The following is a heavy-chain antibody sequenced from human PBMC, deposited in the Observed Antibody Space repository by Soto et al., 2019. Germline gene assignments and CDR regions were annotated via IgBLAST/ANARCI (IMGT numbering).Heavy chain of an antibody. Sequence: QVQLQESGPGLVKPSQTLSLTCTVSGGSISSGGYYWSWIRQHPGKGLEWIGYIYYSGSTYYNPSPKNRVTISVDTSKTQFSLKLSSVTAADTAVYYCTRGKDCSSASCYQGYYYYGMDVWGQGTTVTVSS. D-gene: IGHD2-2*01. CDR1: GGSISSGGYY. V-gene: IGHV4-31*03. CDR3: TRGKDCSSASCYQGYYYYGMDV. CDR2: IYYSGST. J-gene: IGHJ6*02.